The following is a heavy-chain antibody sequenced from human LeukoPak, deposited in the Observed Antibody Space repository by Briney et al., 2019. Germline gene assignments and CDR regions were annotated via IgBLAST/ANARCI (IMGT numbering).Heavy chain of an antibody. Sequence: GGSLRLSCAASGFTFSDYYMSWIRQAPGKGLEWVSGIIGGAGGTYYADSVKGRFTISRDNSKNTLYLQMNSLRAEDTAVYYCTHGSMYQLDYWGQGTLVTVSS. D-gene: IGHD2-2*01. CDR2: IIGGAGGT. CDR1: GFTFSDYY. J-gene: IGHJ4*02. V-gene: IGHV3-23*01. CDR3: THGSMYQLDY.